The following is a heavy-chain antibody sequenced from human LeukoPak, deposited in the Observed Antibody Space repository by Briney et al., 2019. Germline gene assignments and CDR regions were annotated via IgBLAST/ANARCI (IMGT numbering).Heavy chain of an antibody. CDR1: GGSFSGYY. J-gene: IGHJ5*02. V-gene: IGHV4-34*01. CDR3: TSLYCSGGSCYPNWFDP. CDR2: INHSGTT. D-gene: IGHD2-15*01. Sequence: SETLSLTCAVYGGSFSGYYWSWIRQPPGKGLEWIGEINHSGTTNYNPSLKSRVTISVDTSKNQFSLKLSSVTAADTAVYYCTSLYCSGGSCYPNWFDPWGQGTLVTVSS.